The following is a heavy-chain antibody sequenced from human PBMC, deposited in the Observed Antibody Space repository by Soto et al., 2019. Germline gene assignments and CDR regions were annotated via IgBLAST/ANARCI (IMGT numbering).Heavy chain of an antibody. CDR2: IYYSGFT. J-gene: IGHJ5*02. CDR1: GGSITSGGYY. CDR3: ARSVFP. V-gene: IGHV4-31*03. Sequence: QVQLQESGPGLVKPSQTLSLTCTVSGGSITSGGYYWSWIRQHPGKGLEWIGYIYYSGFTYYNPSPXIXLTISVDTSKNQFSLKLSSVTAADTAVYYCARSVFPWGQGTLVTVSS.